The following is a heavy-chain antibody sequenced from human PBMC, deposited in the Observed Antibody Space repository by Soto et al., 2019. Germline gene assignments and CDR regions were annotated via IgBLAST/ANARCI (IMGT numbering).Heavy chain of an antibody. V-gene: IGHV4-34*01. D-gene: IGHD2-15*01. J-gene: IGHJ4*02. Sequence: PSETLSLTCAVYGGSFSGYYWSWIRQPPGKGLEWIGEINHSGSTNYNPSLKSRVTISVDTSKNQFSLKLSSVTAADTAVYYCAIRKLGYCSGGSCYKQPLFYWGQGTLVTVSS. CDR2: INHSGST. CDR1: GGSFSGYY. CDR3: AIRKLGYCSGGSCYKQPLFY.